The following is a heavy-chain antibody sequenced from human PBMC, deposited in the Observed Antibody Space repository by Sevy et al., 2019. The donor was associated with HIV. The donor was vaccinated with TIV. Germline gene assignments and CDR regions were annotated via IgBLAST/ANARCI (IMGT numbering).Heavy chain of an antibody. D-gene: IGHD3-16*01. CDR2: VTSDGTT. CDR3: AGGDTTMITDLDN. J-gene: IGHJ4*02. CDR1: GLTLTTTG. Sequence: GGSLRLSCAASGLTLTTTGMSWVRQAPGKGLEWVAGVTSDGTTYYADSVRDRFTVSRDNSKNTLYLQLNSLRADDTAVFYCAGGDTTMITDLDNWGQGTLVTVSS. V-gene: IGHV3-23*01.